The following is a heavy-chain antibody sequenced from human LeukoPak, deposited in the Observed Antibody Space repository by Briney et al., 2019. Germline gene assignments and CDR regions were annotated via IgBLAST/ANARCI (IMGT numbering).Heavy chain of an antibody. Sequence: GGSLRLSCAASGFTFSSYAMHWVRQAPGKGLEWVALISYDGSNKHYADSVKGRFTISRDNSRNTLYLQMNSLRTEDTAVYYCARSRRWLQKSLGYFDYWGQGTLVTVSS. CDR2: ISYDGSNK. CDR3: ARSRRWLQKSLGYFDY. CDR1: GFTFSSYA. D-gene: IGHD5-24*01. V-gene: IGHV3-30*03. J-gene: IGHJ4*02.